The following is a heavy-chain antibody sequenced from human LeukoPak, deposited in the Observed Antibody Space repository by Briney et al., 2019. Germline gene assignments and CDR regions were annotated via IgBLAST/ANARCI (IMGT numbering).Heavy chain of an antibody. CDR2: IIPIFGTA. Sequence: SVKVSCKASGGTFSSYAISWVRQAPGQGLEWMGVIIPIFGTANYAQKFQGRVTITTDKSTSTDYMELSSLRSEDTAVYYCARNLDELDNGDYENYYMDVWGKGTTVTV. D-gene: IGHD4-17*01. J-gene: IGHJ6*03. CDR1: GGTFSSYA. V-gene: IGHV1-69*05. CDR3: ARNLDELDNGDYENYYMDV.